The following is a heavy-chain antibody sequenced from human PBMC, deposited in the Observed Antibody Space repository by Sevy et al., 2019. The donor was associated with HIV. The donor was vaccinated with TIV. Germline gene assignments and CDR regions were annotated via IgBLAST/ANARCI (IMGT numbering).Heavy chain of an antibody. V-gene: IGHV3-23*01. CDR2: ISNSGNDI. CDR1: GFTFSTYA. CDR3: AKDGAPYCTGGICFPYWYFDL. Sequence: GGSLRLSCAASGFTFSTYAMGWVRQAPGKGLEWVSGISNSGNDIYYAGSVEGRFTISRDNSKCTLFLEMNNLRAEDTAVYYCAKDGAPYCTGGICFPYWYFDLWGRGALVTVSS. J-gene: IGHJ2*01. D-gene: IGHD2-8*02.